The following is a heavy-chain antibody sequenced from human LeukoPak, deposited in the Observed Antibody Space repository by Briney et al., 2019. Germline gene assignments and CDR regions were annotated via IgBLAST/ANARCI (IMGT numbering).Heavy chain of an antibody. Sequence: GGSLRLSCAASGFTFSSYAMHWVRQAPGKGLEWVAVISYDASNKYYADSVKGRFTISRDNSKNTLYLQMNSLRAEDTAVYYCAKGGDDSSGYYDYWGQGTLVTVSS. CDR1: GFTFSSYA. V-gene: IGHV3-30*04. CDR3: AKGGDDSSGYYDY. J-gene: IGHJ4*02. CDR2: ISYDASNK. D-gene: IGHD3-22*01.